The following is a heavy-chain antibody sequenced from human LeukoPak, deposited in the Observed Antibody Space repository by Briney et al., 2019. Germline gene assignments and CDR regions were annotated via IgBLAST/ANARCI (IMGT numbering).Heavy chain of an antibody. Sequence: ASVKVSCXASGYTFTSYDINWVRLATGQGLEWMGWMNPNSGNTGYAQKFQGRVTMTRNTSISTAYMELSSLRSEDTAVYYCARAGQSDAFDIWGQGTMVTVSS. J-gene: IGHJ3*02. CDR2: MNPNSGNT. CDR3: ARAGQSDAFDI. D-gene: IGHD6-19*01. V-gene: IGHV1-8*01. CDR1: GYTFTSYD.